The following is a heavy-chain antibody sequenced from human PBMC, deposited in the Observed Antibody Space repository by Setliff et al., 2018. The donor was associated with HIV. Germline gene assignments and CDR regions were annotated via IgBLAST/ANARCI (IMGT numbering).Heavy chain of an antibody. CDR1: GYTFIGDY. V-gene: IGHV1-2*02. J-gene: IGHJ3*02. D-gene: IGHD5-12*01. CDR3: ARGGLATGAFDI. Sequence: ASVKVSCKASGYTFIGDYMHWVRQAPGQGLEWMGWINPDSGGTNFAQKFQGRVTMTRDTSISTAYMELSRLRSDDTAVYYCARGGLATGAFDIWGQGTMVTVSS. CDR2: INPDSGGT.